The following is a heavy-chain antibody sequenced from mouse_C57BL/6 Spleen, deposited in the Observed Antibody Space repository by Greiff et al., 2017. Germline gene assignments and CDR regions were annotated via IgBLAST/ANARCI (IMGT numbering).Heavy chain of an antibody. CDR2: INPYNGDT. D-gene: IGHD2-4*01. J-gene: IGHJ3*01. CDR3: AREGSYDYGAWFAY. Sequence: VQLQQPGPELVKPGASVKISCKASGYSFTGYFMNWVMQSHGKSLEWIGRINPYNGDTFYNQKFKGKATLTVDKSSSTANMELRSLTSEDSAVYYCAREGSYDYGAWFAYWGQGTLVTVSA. CDR1: GYSFTGYF. V-gene: IGHV1-20*01.